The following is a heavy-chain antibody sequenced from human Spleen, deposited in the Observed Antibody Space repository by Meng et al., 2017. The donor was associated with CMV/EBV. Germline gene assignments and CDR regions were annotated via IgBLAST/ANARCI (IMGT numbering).Heavy chain of an antibody. CDR2: IYYGGSN. Sequence: VSGVSISSSTYYWGWLRQPPGKGLENIGFIYYGGSNYYTPSLTSRLTISVDTSKNQFSLRLSSVTAADTAVYFCARRSSSTWGIDYWGQGTLVTVSS. D-gene: IGHD6-13*01. J-gene: IGHJ4*02. CDR3: ARRSSSTWGIDY. V-gene: IGHV4-39*07. CDR1: GVSISSSTYY.